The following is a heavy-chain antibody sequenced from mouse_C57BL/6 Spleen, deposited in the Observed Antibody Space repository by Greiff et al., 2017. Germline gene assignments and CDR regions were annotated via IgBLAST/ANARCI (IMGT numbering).Heavy chain of an antibody. J-gene: IGHJ2*01. V-gene: IGHV1-52*01. CDR2: IDPSDSET. D-gene: IGHD2-4*01. CDR3: ARFGGLRHFDY. Sequence: QVQLNQPGAELVRPGSSVKLSCKASGYTFTSYWMHWVKQRPIQGLEWIGNIDPSDSETHYNQKFKDKATLTVDKSSSTAYMQLSSLTSEDSAVYYCARFGGLRHFDYWGQGTTLIVSS. CDR1: GYTFTSYW.